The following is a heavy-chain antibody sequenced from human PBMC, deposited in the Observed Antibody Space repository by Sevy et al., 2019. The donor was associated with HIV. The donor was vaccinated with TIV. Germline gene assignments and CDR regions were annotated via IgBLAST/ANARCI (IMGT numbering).Heavy chain of an antibody. D-gene: IGHD2-15*01. CDR1: TFTFSSYS. J-gene: IGHJ4*02. CDR2: ISSSSGTR. V-gene: IGHV3-48*02. CDR3: ASRGYCGGGSCYSGPNDY. Sequence: GGSLRLSCAASTFTFSSYSMHWVRQAPGKGLEWVSYISSSSGTRYYGDSVKGRFTISRDNAKNSLFLQMNSLRDEETAVYYCASRGYCGGGSCYSGPNDYWGQGTLVTVSS.